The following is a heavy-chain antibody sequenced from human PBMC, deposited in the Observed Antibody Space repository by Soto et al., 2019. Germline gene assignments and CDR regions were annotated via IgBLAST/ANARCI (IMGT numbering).Heavy chain of an antibody. Sequence: PAETLSLTCTVSGVSISSYYWSWIRQLPGKGLEWIGYIYYSGSTNYNPSLKRRVTISVHTSKNQFSLKLSSVTAADTAVYYCARVPLGRGSSSWYVDYWGQGTLVTVSS. J-gene: IGHJ4*02. CDR1: GVSISSYY. D-gene: IGHD6-13*01. CDR2: IYYSGST. CDR3: ARVPLGRGSSSWYVDY. V-gene: IGHV4-59*01.